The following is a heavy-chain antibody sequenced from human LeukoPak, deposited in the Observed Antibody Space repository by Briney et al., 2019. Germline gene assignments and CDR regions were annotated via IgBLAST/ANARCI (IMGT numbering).Heavy chain of an antibody. Sequence: PGGSLRLSCAASGFTFSSYWMHWVRQAPGKGLVWVSRINSDGSSTSYVDSVKGRLTISRDNAKNTLYLQMNSLRAEDTAVYYCARSLIGAVNWYFDLWGRGTLVTVSS. V-gene: IGHV3-74*01. CDR1: GFTFSSYW. J-gene: IGHJ2*01. D-gene: IGHD3-16*01. CDR3: ARSLIGAVNWYFDL. CDR2: INSDGSST.